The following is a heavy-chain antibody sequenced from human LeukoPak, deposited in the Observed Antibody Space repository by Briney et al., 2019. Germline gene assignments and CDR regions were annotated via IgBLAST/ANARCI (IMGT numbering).Heavy chain of an antibody. CDR1: GGSISSGDYY. CDR3: ARVPGAYCSGGSCYGNWFDP. D-gene: IGHD2-15*01. CDR2: INHSGST. V-gene: IGHV4-39*07. J-gene: IGHJ5*02. Sequence: SETLSLTCTVSGGSISSGDYYWSWIRQPPGKGLEWIGEINHSGSTNYNPSLKSRVTISVDTSKNQFSLKLSSVTAADTAVYYCARVPGAYCSGGSCYGNWFDPWGQGTLVTVSS.